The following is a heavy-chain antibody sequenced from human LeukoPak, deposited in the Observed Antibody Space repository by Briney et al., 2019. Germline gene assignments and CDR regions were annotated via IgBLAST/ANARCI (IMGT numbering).Heavy chain of an antibody. Sequence: PGGSLRPSCVASGFTFSNYAMSWVRQAPGEGLEWVSGISGGGSSAYYTDSVKGRFTVSRDNSKNIVYLQMNSLRAEDTAVYYCAKSYDILTGFYNRLWFDPWGQGTLVTVSS. CDR3: AKSYDILTGFYNRLWFDP. D-gene: IGHD3-9*01. J-gene: IGHJ5*02. CDR2: ISGGGSSA. CDR1: GFTFSNYA. V-gene: IGHV3-23*01.